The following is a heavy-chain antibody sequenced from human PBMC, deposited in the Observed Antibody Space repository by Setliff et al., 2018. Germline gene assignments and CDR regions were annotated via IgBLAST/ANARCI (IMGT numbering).Heavy chain of an antibody. V-gene: IGHV3-23*01. CDR1: GFTFSSYA. J-gene: IGHJ3*01. Sequence: GGSLRLSCAASGFTFSSYAMSWVRQAPGKGLEWVSAISGSGDRTYYADSVKGRFTISRDNSKNTLDLQMNSLRAEDTAVYYCARRGVLILPDAFDVWGQGTVVTVSS. CDR2: ISGSGDRT. D-gene: IGHD3-3*01. CDR3: ARRGVLILPDAFDV.